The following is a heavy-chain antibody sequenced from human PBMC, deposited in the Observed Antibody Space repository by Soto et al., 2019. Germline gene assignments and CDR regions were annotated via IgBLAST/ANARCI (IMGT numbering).Heavy chain of an antibody. CDR1: GGTFSSYT. J-gene: IGHJ3*02. Sequence: QVQLVQSGAEVKKPGSSVKVSCKASGGTFSSYTISWVRQAPGQGLEWMGRIIPILGIANYAQKFQGRVMITADKSTSTAYMELSILRSEDTAVYYCARDGYCSGGSCYRPDAFDIWGQGRMVTVSS. CDR2: IIPILGIA. V-gene: IGHV1-69*08. CDR3: ARDGYCSGGSCYRPDAFDI. D-gene: IGHD2-15*01.